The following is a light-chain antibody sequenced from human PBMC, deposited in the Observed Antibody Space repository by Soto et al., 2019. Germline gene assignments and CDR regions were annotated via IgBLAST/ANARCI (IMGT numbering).Light chain of an antibody. CDR3: QQYKNWPPLI. CDR2: GAF. J-gene: IGKJ4*01. Sequence: EIVMTQSPATLSVSPGETATLSCRASQSVSYNLAWYQQKPGQGPRLLIYGAFTRATGIPARFSGSGSGTDFTLTLSSLQSEDFAVYYCQQYKNWPPLIFGGGTKVEIK. CDR1: QSVSYN. V-gene: IGKV3-15*01.